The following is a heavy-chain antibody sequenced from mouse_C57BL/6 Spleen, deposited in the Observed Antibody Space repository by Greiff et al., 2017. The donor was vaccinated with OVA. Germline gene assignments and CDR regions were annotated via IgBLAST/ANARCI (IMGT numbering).Heavy chain of an antibody. D-gene: IGHD1-1*01. J-gene: IGHJ2*01. CDR1: GFTFSDYG. Sequence: EVKLMESGGGLVKPGGSLKLSCAASGFTFSDYGMHWVRQAPEKGLEWVAYISSGSSTIYYADTVKGRFTISRDNAKNTLFLQMTSLRSEDTAMYYCARGGIYGYYFDYWGQGTTLTVSS. CDR2: ISSGSSTI. V-gene: IGHV5-17*01. CDR3: ARGGIYGYYFDY.